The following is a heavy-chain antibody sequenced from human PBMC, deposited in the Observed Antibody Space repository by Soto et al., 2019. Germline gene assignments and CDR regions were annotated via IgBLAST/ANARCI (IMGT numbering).Heavy chain of an antibody. CDR1: GFTFSDYY. Sequence: QVQLVESGGGLVKPGGSLRLSCAASGFTFSDYYMSWIRQAPGKGLEWVSYISSSSSYTNYADSVKGGFTISRDTAKNSLYLQITSLRAEDTAVYDCARDTVAGHYWGQRTLVTVSS. CDR2: ISSSSSYT. V-gene: IGHV3-11*05. CDR3: ARDTVAGHY. D-gene: IGHD6-19*01. J-gene: IGHJ4*02.